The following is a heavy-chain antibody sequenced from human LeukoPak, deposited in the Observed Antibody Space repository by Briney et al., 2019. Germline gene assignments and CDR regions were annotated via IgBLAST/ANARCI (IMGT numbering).Heavy chain of an antibody. CDR1: GASISSYY. D-gene: IGHD3-16*01. CDR3: ARVRGDFETD. V-gene: IGHV4-59*01. CDR2: RYYSGST. Sequence: SETLSLTCSVSGASISSYYWTWIRQPPGKGLEWIGYRYYSGSTTYNPSLKSRVTISVDTSKSQFSLKLISVTAADTAIYYCARVRGDFETDWGQGTLVTVSS. J-gene: IGHJ1*01.